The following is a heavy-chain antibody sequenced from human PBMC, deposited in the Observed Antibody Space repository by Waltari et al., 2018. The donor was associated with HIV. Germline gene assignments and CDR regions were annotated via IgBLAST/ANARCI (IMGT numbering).Heavy chain of an antibody. CDR3: ARDRIAVTGSYYYGMDV. CDR1: GYTFTCYY. J-gene: IGHJ6*02. Sequence: QVQLVQSGAEVKKPGASVKVPCKASGYTFTCYYLTWVRQAPGQGLEWMGWINPKSDGTNYAQKFQGRVTMTRDTSTSTAYMELSRLRSDDTALYYCARDRIAVTGSYYYGMDVWGQGTTVTVSS. D-gene: IGHD6-19*01. CDR2: INPKSDGT. V-gene: IGHV1-2*02.